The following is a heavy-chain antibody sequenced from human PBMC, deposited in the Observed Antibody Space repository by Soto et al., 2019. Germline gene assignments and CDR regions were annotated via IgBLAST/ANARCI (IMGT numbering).Heavy chain of an antibody. V-gene: IGHV3-64D*08. CDR1: GFTFSSYA. Sequence: PWGSLRLSCSASGFTFSSYAMHWVRQAPGKGLEYVSAISSNGGSTYYADSVKGRFTISRDNSKNTLYLQMSSLRAEDTAVYYCVKELWSDVDTAFGYWGQGTLVTVSS. CDR3: VKELWSDVDTAFGY. CDR2: ISSNGGST. D-gene: IGHD5-18*01. J-gene: IGHJ4*02.